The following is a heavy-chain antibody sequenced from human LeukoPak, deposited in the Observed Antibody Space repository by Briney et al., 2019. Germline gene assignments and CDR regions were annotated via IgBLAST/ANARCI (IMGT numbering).Heavy chain of an antibody. CDR2: ISGSGGST. CDR3: AKDFRVVVPAAIRDFDY. D-gene: IGHD2-2*02. Sequence: GGSLRLSCAASGFTFSSYAMSWVRQVPGKGLEWVSGISGSGGSTYYADSVKGRFTISRDNSKNTLYLQMNSLRAEDTAVYYCAKDFRVVVPAAIRDFDYWGQGTLVTVSS. V-gene: IGHV3-23*01. J-gene: IGHJ4*02. CDR1: GFTFSSYA.